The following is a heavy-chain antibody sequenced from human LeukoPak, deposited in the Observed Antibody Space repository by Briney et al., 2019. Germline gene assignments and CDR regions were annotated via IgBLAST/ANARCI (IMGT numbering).Heavy chain of an antibody. Sequence: GESLEISCKGSGYSFTSYWIGWVRQIPGKGLEWMGIIYPGDSDTRYSPSFQGQVAISADKSISTAYLQWSSLKASDTAMYYCARWFYYDSSGYSETYYFDYWGQGTLVTVSS. CDR1: GYSFTSYW. CDR2: IYPGDSDT. J-gene: IGHJ4*02. V-gene: IGHV5-51*01. D-gene: IGHD3-22*01. CDR3: ARWFYYDSSGYSETYYFDY.